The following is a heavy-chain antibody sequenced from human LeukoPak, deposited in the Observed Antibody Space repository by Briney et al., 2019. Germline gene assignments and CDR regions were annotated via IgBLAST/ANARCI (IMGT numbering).Heavy chain of an antibody. J-gene: IGHJ4*02. CDR1: GYTFTGHY. CDR2: INPKNAGT. CDR3: ARTLYIAAVPGGFDY. V-gene: IGHV1-2*02. Sequence: ASVKVSCKASGYTFTGHYLHWVRQAPGQGLEWMGWINPKNAGTNFAQRFQGRVTMTRDTSISTVYMELSRLRSDDTALYYCARTLYIAAVPGGFDYWGQGSLVTVSS. D-gene: IGHD6-13*01.